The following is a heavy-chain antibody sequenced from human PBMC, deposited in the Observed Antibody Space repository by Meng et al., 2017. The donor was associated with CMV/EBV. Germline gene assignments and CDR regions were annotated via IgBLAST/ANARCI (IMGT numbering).Heavy chain of an antibody. CDR2: IKQDGSEQ. D-gene: IGHD1-26*01. CDR3: ARDDRSGSYYDYYYYGMDV. CDR1: GFTFTSYW. V-gene: IGHV3-7*01. Sequence: GESLKISCAASGFTFTSYWMSWVRQAPGKGLQWVANIKQDGSEQNYVDSVKGRFTISRDNGKNSLYLQMNSLRAEDTAVYYCARDDRSGSYYDYYYYGMDVWGQGTTVTVSS. J-gene: IGHJ6*02.